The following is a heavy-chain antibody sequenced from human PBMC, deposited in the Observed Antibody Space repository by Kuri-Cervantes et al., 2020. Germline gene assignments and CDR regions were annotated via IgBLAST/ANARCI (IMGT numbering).Heavy chain of an antibody. CDR2: IYYSGST. Sequence: SQTLSLTCAVSGGSISSYYWSWIRQPPGKGLEYIGYIYYSGSTNYNPSLKSRVTISTDTSKNQFSLRLRSVTAADTAFYYCARGRGRVYGETRLIDYWDQGAPVTVSS. CDR3: ARGRGRVYGETRLIDY. D-gene: IGHD4-17*01. J-gene: IGHJ4*02. CDR1: GGSISSYY. V-gene: IGHV4-59*12.